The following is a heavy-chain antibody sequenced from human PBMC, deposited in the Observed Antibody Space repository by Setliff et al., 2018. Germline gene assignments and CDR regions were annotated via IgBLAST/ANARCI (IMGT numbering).Heavy chain of an antibody. D-gene: IGHD3-3*01. J-gene: IGHJ4*02. Sequence: SETLSLTCTVHGGSFSDYYWGWIRQSPGKRPGWIAEINQSGNTNYNPSLNSRVSVSVDTPTNQFSLKVFSVTAADTAVYYCRFWSSYYKNDYWAQGTLVTVSS. CDR2: INQSGNT. V-gene: IGHV4-34*01. CDR1: GGSFSDYY. CDR3: RFWSSYYKNDY.